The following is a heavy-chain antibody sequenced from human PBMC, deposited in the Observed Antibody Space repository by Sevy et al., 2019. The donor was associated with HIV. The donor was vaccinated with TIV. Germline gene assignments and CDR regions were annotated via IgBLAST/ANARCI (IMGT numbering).Heavy chain of an antibody. CDR2: IYPGDSDT. CDR3: ARAMTHEEHYYYYGMDV. Sequence: GESLKISCKGSGYSFTSYWIGWVRQMPGKGLEWMGIIYPGDSDTRYSPSFQGQVTISADKSISTAYLQWSSLKASDTAMYYCARAMTHEEHYYYYGMDVWGQGTTVTVSS. CDR1: GYSFTSYW. J-gene: IGHJ6*02. V-gene: IGHV5-51*01. D-gene: IGHD1-26*01.